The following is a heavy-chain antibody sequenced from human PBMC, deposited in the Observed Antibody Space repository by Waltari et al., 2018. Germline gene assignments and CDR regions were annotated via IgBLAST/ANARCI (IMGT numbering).Heavy chain of an antibody. Sequence: QVQLQQSGPGLVKPSQTLSLTCAISGDGVSSKSVAWNWIRQSRSRGLEWLGRTYYRSEWYNGNALSGKSRRSINPDTAKNQFSLQLNSVTPEDTAVYYCVRGNSWNDDWFDPWGQGTLVTVSS. D-gene: IGHD1-20*01. J-gene: IGHJ5*02. V-gene: IGHV6-1*01. CDR2: TYYRSEWYN. CDR1: GDGVSSKSVA. CDR3: VRGNSWNDDWFDP.